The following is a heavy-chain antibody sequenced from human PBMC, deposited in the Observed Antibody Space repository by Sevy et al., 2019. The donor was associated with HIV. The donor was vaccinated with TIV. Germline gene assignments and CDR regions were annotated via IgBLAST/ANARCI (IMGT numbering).Heavy chain of an antibody. D-gene: IGHD2-15*01. Sequence: GGSLRLSCAASGFSFSSYAMHWVRQGPGKGLEWVSATGGRGGATYYADSVKGRFTISRDNSKNTLYLQMDSLRAEDTAVYYCAKDVVAVVGDAFDVWGQGTMVTVSS. J-gene: IGHJ3*01. CDR2: TGGRGGAT. CDR3: AKDVVAVVGDAFDV. V-gene: IGHV3-23*01. CDR1: GFSFSSYA.